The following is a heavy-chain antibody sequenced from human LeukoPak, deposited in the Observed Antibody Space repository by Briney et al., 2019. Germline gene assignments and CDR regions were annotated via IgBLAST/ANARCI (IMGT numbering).Heavy chain of an antibody. D-gene: IGHD6-13*01. V-gene: IGHV1-2*06. CDR2: INPNSRGT. CDR3: ARGFHSSSWYYFDY. J-gene: IGHJ4*02. CDR1: GYTFTGYY. Sequence: ASVKVSCKASGYTFTGYYMHWVGQAPGQGVEWMARINPNSRGTNYAQKFQGRVTMTRDTSISTAYMELSRLRSDDTAVYYCARGFHSSSWYYFDYWGQGTLVTVSS.